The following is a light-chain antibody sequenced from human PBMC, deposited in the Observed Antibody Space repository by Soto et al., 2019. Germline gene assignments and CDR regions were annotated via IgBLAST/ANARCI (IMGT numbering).Light chain of an antibody. CDR3: QHYGRSPPIT. J-gene: IGKJ5*01. CDR1: QSVSSSY. Sequence: EVVLTQSPGTLSLSPGERATLSCRASQSVSSSYVVWYQQKPGQAPSLLIYGASSRATGIPDRFSGSASGTVITLTIIRLEPEDFAVYYCQHYGRSPPITFGQGTRLEIK. V-gene: IGKV3-20*01. CDR2: GAS.